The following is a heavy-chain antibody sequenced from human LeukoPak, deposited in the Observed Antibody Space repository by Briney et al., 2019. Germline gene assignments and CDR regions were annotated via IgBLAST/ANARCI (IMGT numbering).Heavy chain of an antibody. Sequence: GASVKVSCKASGGTFSSYAISWVRQAPGQGLEWMGGIIPIFGTANYAQKFQGRVTITADKSTSTAYMELSSLRSEDTAVYYCARDLVAGTGWFDPWGQGTLVTVSS. CDR2: IIPIFGTA. D-gene: IGHD6-19*01. J-gene: IGHJ5*02. V-gene: IGHV1-69*06. CDR3: ARDLVAGTGWFDP. CDR1: GGTFSSYA.